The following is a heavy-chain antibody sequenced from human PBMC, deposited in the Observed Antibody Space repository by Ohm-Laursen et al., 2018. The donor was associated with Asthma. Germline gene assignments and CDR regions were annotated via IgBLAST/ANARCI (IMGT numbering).Heavy chain of an antibody. CDR3: ARIGPEWELPGREYSLHH. D-gene: IGHD1-26*01. CDR1: GYTFSRYS. V-gene: IGHV3-21*01. Sequence: SLRLSCAASGYTFSRYSIHWVRQIPGKGLEWAASISTASSFIYYADSVRGRFTTSRDNARNSVYLQMNGLRAEDTALYYCARIGPEWELPGREYSLHHWGEGTLVTVSS. CDR2: ISTASSFI. J-gene: IGHJ1*01.